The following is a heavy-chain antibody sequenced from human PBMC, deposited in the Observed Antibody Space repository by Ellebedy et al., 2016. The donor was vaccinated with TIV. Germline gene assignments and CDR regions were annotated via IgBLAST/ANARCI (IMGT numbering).Heavy chain of an antibody. V-gene: IGHV1-24*01. CDR2: FDPEDGET. D-gene: IGHD2-2*01. J-gene: IGHJ4*02. CDR1: GYTLTDLS. Sequence: AASVKVSCKVSGYTLTDLSMHWVRQAPGKGLDWMGGFDPEDGETIYAQKLQGRVTMTEDTSTDTAYMELSSLRSEDTAVYYCATGYCSSTSSYLGQIEYWGQGTLVTVSS. CDR3: ATGYCSSTSSYLGQIEY.